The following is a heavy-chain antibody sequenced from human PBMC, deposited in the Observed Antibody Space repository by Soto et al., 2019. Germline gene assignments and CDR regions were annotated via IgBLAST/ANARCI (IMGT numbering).Heavy chain of an antibody. CDR1: GGSISSYY. CDR3: AREEDYYGSGSYYNKYNWFDP. J-gene: IGHJ5*02. Sequence: ETLSLTCTVSGGSISSYYWSWIRQPAGKGPEWIGRIYTHGTTNYNPSLKSRVTVSVDTSKNQLSLKLTSVTAADTAVYYCAREEDYYGSGSYYNKYNWFDPWGQGTLVTVSS. CDR2: IYTHGTT. V-gene: IGHV4-4*07. D-gene: IGHD3-10*01.